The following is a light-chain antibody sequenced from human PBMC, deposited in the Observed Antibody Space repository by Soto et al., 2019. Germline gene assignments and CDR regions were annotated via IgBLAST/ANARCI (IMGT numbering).Light chain of an antibody. CDR2: EDN. CDR3: QSYDSNDQV. CDR1: SGSIASNY. J-gene: IGLJ3*02. Sequence: NFMLTQPHSVSESPGKTVTISCTRSSGSIASNYVQWYQQRPGSAPTPVIYEDNERPSGVPDRFSGSIDSSSNSASLTISGLKTDDEADYYCQSYDSNDQVFGGGTKLTVL. V-gene: IGLV6-57*04.